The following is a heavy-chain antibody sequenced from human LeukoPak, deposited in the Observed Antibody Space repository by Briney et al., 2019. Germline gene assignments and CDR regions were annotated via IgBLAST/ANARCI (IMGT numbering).Heavy chain of an antibody. D-gene: IGHD1-1*01. J-gene: IGHJ4*02. CDR3: AKAGTQLDYFDY. Sequence: GGSLRLSCAASGVTLSSYAMSWVRQAPGKGLEWVSAISGSGGSTYYADSVKGRFTISRDNSKNTLYLQMNSLRAEDTAVYYCAKAGTQLDYFDYWGQGTLVTVSS. CDR2: ISGSGGST. V-gene: IGHV3-23*01. CDR1: GVTLSSYA.